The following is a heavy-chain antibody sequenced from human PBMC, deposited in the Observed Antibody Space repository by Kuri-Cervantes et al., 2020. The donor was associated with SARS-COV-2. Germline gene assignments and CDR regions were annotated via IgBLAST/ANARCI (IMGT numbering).Heavy chain of an antibody. Sequence: GGSLGLSCAASGFTFSDHYMDWVRQAPGKGLEWVGRTRNKANSYTTEYAASVKGRFTISRDNSKNTLYLQMNSLRAEDTAVYYCAKVGTSIAVSGRFDYWGQGTLVTVSS. V-gene: IGHV3-72*01. J-gene: IGHJ4*02. CDR1: GFTFSDHY. CDR2: TRNKANSYTT. D-gene: IGHD6-19*01. CDR3: AKVGTSIAVSGRFDY.